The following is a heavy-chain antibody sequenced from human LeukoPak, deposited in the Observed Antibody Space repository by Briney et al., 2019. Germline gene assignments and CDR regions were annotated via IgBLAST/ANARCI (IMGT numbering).Heavy chain of an antibody. D-gene: IGHD4-11*01. CDR1: GGTFSSYA. V-gene: IGHV1-69*01. CDR2: IIPIFGTA. J-gene: IGHJ6*02. Sequence: GASVKVSCKACGGTFSSYAISWVRQAPGQGLEWMGGIIPIFGTANYAQKFQGRVTITADESTSTAYMELSSLRSEDTAVYYCARGGSPTVTTFFYYYGMDVWGQGTTVTVSS. CDR3: ARGGSPTVTTFFYYYGMDV.